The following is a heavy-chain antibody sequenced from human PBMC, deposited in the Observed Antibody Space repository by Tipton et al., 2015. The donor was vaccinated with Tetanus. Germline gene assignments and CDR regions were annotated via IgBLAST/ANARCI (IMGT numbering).Heavy chain of an antibody. CDR2: ISPSGNT. D-gene: IGHD6-19*01. CDR1: GGSFSNYF. CDR3: ARGSGWADF. Sequence: GSLRLSCAVYGGSFSNYFWRWIRQPPGKGLEWIGEISPSGNTNYNPSLKSRVTISADTSGNQFSLTLSSVTAADTAVYYCARGSGWADFWGQGTQVTVSS. J-gene: IGHJ4*02. V-gene: IGHV4-34*01.